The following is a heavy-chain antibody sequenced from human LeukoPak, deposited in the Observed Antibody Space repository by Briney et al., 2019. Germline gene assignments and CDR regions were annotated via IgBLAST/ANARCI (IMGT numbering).Heavy chain of an antibody. J-gene: IGHJ3*02. V-gene: IGHV1-2*02. CDR1: GYSFGDNY. CDR2: ISPKSGDT. Sequence: ASVKVSCKASGYSFGDNYVHWVRQAPGLGLEYMGWISPKSGDTNLSQRFKGRLTLTSDTSISTVYMEMRKLRSEDTAVYFCARGRDDSTGHYDAFDIWGHGTMVTVSS. CDR3: ARGRDDSTGHYDAFDI. D-gene: IGHD3-22*01.